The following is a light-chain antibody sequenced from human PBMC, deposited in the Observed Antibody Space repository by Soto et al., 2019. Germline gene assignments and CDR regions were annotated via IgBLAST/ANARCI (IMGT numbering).Light chain of an antibody. CDR2: DAS. CDR3: QQRSNWPRFT. V-gene: IGKV3-11*01. J-gene: IGKJ3*01. CDR1: QSVSSY. Sequence: EIVLTQSPATLSLSPGERATLSCRASQSVSSYLAWYQQKPGQAPRLLIYDASNRATGIPARFSGGGSGTDFTLPISSLEPEDFAVDYCQQRSNWPRFTFGPGTKVDIK.